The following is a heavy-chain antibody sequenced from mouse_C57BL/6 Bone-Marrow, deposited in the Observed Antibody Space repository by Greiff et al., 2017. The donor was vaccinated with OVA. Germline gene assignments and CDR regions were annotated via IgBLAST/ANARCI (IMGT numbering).Heavy chain of an antibody. CDR3: TLSTMVTTGFDY. CDR1: GFNIKDYY. J-gene: IGHJ2*01. D-gene: IGHD2-2*01. CDR2: IDPEDGDT. V-gene: IGHV14-1*01. Sequence: EVKLQQSGAELVRPGASVKLSCTASGFNIKDYYMHWVKQRPEQGLEWIGRIDPEDGDTEYAPKFQGKATMTADTSSNTAYLQLSSLTSEDTAVYYCTLSTMVTTGFDYWGQGTTLTVSS.